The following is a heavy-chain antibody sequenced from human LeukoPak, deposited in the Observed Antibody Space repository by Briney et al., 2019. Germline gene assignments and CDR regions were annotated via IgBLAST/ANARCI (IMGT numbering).Heavy chain of an antibody. CDR2: ISAYNGNT. CDR1: GYTFTSYG. J-gene: IGHJ6*03. Sequence: ASVKVSCKASGYTFTSYGISWVRQAPGQGLEWMGWISAYNGNTNYAQKFQGRVTITADKSTSTAYMELSSLRSEDTAVYYCARSLPSLGNYYYYMDVWGKGTTVTVSS. D-gene: IGHD1-14*01. V-gene: IGHV1-18*01. CDR3: ARSLPSLGNYYYYMDV.